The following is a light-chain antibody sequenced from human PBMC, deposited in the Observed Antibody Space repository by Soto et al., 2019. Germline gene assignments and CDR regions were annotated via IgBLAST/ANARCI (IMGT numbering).Light chain of an antibody. V-gene: IGKV3-11*01. CDR3: QQRHMWPIT. Sequence: VLTQAPFTLSLYPGERAPLSCRASQSFRGLLAWYQQKPGQAPRLLIYDAYNRATGIPPRFSGSGSGTDFTLTISSLEPEDSAVYYCQQRHMWPITFGQGRRLEIK. CDR1: QSFRGL. CDR2: DAY. J-gene: IGKJ5*01.